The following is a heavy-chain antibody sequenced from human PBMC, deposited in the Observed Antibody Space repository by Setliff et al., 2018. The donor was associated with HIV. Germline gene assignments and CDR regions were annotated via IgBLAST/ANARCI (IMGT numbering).Heavy chain of an antibody. CDR2: ISSGSSYI. D-gene: IGHD1-26*01. Sequence: PGGSLRLSCAASGFTFSSYSMNWVRQAPGKGLEWVSSISSGSSYIYYPDSMKGRFTISRDNAKNSLYLQMNSLRADDTAVYFCARPTNIGTLYYGSQTFYMYYYGLDVWGQGTTVTVSS. CDR3: ARPTNIGTLYYGSQTFYMYYYGLDV. CDR1: GFTFSSYS. J-gene: IGHJ6*02. V-gene: IGHV3-21*01.